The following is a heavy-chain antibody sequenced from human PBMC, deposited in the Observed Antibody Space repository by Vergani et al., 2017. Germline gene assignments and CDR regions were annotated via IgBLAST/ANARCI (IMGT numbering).Heavy chain of an antibody. Sequence: QVQLVQSGAEVKKPGASVKVSCKASGYTFTSYYMHWVRQAPGQGLEWMGIINPSGGSTSYAQKFQGRVTMTRDTSTSTAYMELRSLRSDDPAVYDCARGRLSGYDSDYWGQGTLVTVSS. CDR1: GYTFTSYY. J-gene: IGHJ4*02. D-gene: IGHD5-12*01. CDR2: INPSGGST. V-gene: IGHV1-46*01. CDR3: ARGRLSGYDSDY.